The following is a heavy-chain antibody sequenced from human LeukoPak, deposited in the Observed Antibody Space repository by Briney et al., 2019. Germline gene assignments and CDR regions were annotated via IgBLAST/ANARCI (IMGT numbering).Heavy chain of an antibody. V-gene: IGHV3-7*01. CDR1: GFSMSNYW. Sequence: GGSLRLSCAASGFSMSNYWMKWVRQAPGKGLEWVASIKEDGIDIYYVDSVRGRFTISRDNAKNSLYLQMNSLRAEDTAVYYCARDGWWPGDYWGQGTLVTVSS. J-gene: IGHJ4*02. CDR3: ARDGWWPGDY. CDR2: IKEDGIDI. D-gene: IGHD2-15*01.